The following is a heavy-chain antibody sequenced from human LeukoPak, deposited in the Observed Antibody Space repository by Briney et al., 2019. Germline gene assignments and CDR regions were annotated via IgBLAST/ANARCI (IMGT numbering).Heavy chain of an antibody. CDR3: AKAEGATLYYYGVDV. CDR2: ISGSGGDT. V-gene: IGHV3-23*01. Sequence: GGSLRLSCAASGFSFSSHVMHWVRQAPGKGLEWVSGISGSGGDTYYADSVKGRFTISRDNSKNTLNLQMNSLRAEDTALYYCAKAEGATLYYYGVDVWGQGTTVTVSS. CDR1: GFSFSSHV. J-gene: IGHJ6*02.